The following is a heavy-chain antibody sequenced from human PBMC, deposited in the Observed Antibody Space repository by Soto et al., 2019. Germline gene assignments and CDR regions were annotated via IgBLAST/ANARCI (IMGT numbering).Heavy chain of an antibody. J-gene: IGHJ4*02. V-gene: IGHV4-59*11. CDR3: ARLADYYDGSGYSWKYDFYH. Sequence: SETLSLTCTVSGGSISRHYWSWTRQPPGKGLEWIGDFFNSGSTNYNPSLKSRVTLSIDTSKNRFSLKLTSVTAADTAMYYCARLADYYDGSGYSWKYDFYHWGQGDLVTVSS. D-gene: IGHD3-22*01. CDR2: FFNSGST. CDR1: GGSISRHY.